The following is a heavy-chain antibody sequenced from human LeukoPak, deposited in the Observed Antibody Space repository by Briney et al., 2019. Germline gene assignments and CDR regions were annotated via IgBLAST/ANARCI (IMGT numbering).Heavy chain of an antibody. V-gene: IGHV4-59*01. CDR3: ARPKGGVAAARKAFDI. D-gene: IGHD6-13*01. CDR1: GGSISSYY. J-gene: IGHJ3*02. CDR2: IYLTGTT. Sequence: SETLSLTCTVSGGSISSYYWSWIRQSPGKGLEWIGYIYLTGTTNYNPSLKSRVTISVDTSKKQLSLKLRSVTAADTAVYYCARPKGGVAAARKAFDIWGQGTMVTVSS.